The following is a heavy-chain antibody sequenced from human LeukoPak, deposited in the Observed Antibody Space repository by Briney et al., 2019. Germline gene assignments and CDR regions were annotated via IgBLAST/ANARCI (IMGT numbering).Heavy chain of an antibody. CDR2: INSDGSST. CDR3: ARDYGRSRDYGMDV. J-gene: IGHJ6*02. D-gene: IGHD3-10*01. CDR1: GFTFSSYW. Sequence: GGSLRLSCAASGFTFSSYWMHWVRQAPGKGLVWVPRINSDGSSTTYADSVKGRFTISRDNAKNTLYLQMNSLRAEDTAVYFCARDYGRSRDYGMDVWGQGTTVTVSS. V-gene: IGHV3-74*01.